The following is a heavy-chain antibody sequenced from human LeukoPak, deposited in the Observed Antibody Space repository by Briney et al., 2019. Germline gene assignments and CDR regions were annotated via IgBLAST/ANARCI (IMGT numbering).Heavy chain of an antibody. CDR1: GLTFSKYS. D-gene: IGHD1-7*01. CDR3: ARMNYVSSGWGAPFDY. CDR2: IDTSSTTM. Sequence: GGSLRLSCTASGLTFSKYSMTWVRQAPGKGLEWVSFIDTSSTTMYYTDSVKGRFTISRDNAKNSLYLQMNSLKVEDTAVYYCARMNYVSSGWGAPFDYWGQGTLVTVSS. J-gene: IGHJ4*02. V-gene: IGHV3-48*04.